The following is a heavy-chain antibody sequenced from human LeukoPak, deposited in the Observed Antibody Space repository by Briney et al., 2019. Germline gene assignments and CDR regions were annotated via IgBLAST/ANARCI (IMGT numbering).Heavy chain of an antibody. V-gene: IGHV4-59*01. J-gene: IGHJ4*02. CDR1: GGSISTFS. D-gene: IGHD6-19*01. CDR2: IYIKST. CDR3: ARGTSVASGMQY. Sequence: SETLSLTCTVPGGSISTFSWSWIRQFPGKGLEWIGSIYIKSTNYNPSLKSRVAISVDTSKNQFSLRLDSVTTADTAVYYCARGTSVASGMQYWGQGTLVTVSS.